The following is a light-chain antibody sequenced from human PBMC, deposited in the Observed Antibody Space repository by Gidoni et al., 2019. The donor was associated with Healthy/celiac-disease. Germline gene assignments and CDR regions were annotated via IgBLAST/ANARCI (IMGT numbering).Light chain of an antibody. V-gene: IGLV3-1*01. CDR3: QAWDSSTGV. CDR1: KLGDKY. J-gene: IGLJ3*02. Sequence: SYEMTQPPSVSVSPGQTASITCSGDKLGDKYASWYQQKPGQSPVLVIYRDSKRLSGIPERFSGSNSGNTATLTISGTQAMDEADYYCQAWDSSTGVFGGGTRLTVL. CDR2: RDS.